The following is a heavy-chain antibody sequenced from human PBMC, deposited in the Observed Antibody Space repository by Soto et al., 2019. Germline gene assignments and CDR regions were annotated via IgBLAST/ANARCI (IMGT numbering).Heavy chain of an antibody. Sequence: GASVKVSCKASGYTFTSYDINWVRQATGQGLEWMGWMNPNSGNTGYAQKFQGRVTMTRNTSISTAYMELSSLRSEDTAVYYCARGGYCTNGVCYTELDYWGPGTLVTVSS. CDR3: ARGGYCTNGVCYTELDY. V-gene: IGHV1-8*01. D-gene: IGHD2-8*01. CDR2: MNPNSGNT. J-gene: IGHJ4*02. CDR1: GYTFTSYD.